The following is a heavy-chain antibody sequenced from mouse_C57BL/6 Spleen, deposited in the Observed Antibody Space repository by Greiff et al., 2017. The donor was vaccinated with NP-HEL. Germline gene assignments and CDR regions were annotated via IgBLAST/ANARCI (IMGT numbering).Heavy chain of an antibody. V-gene: IGHV14-2*01. CDR1: GFNIKDYY. J-gene: IGHJ3*01. CDR3: ARGITTVGEAY. D-gene: IGHD1-1*01. CDR2: IDPEDGET. Sequence: VQLQQSGAELVKPGASVKLSCTASGFNIKDYYMHWVKQRTEQGLEWIGRIDPEDGETKYDPKFQGKATITADTSSNTAYLQLSSLTSEDTAVYYCARGITTVGEAYWGQGTLVTVSA.